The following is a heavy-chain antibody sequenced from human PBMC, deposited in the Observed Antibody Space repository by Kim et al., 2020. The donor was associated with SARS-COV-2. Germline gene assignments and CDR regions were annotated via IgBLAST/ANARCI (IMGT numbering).Heavy chain of an antibody. CDR2: SGNT. V-gene: IGHV1-8*01. D-gene: IGHD7-27*01. J-gene: IGHJ4*02. CDR3: ARDLTGDDY. Sequence: SGNTAFEQKFQGRVTMTTNTSISTAYMELRNLRSEDTAVYYCARDLTGDDYWGQGTLVTVSS.